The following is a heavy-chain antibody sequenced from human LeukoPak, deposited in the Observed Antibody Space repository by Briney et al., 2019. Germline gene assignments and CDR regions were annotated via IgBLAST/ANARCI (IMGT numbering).Heavy chain of an antibody. CDR3: ASVSKLGFDY. V-gene: IGHV1-46*01. CDR2: INPSGGST. J-gene: IGHJ4*02. CDR1: GYTFTDYY. D-gene: IGHD1-26*01. Sequence: ASVKVSCKTSGYTFTDYYIHWVRQAPGQGLEWMGIINPSGGSTSYAQKFQGRVTMTRDTSTSTVYMELSSLRSEDTAVYYCASVSKLGFDYWGQGTLVTVSS.